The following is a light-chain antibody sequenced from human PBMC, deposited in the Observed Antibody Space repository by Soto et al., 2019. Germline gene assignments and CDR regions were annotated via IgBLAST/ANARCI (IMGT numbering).Light chain of an antibody. Sequence: IHMTQSSSTLSGSVGYRVTITCRASQTISSWLAWYQQKQGKAPKLLIYKASTLKSGVPSRFSGSGYGTEFNLTISSLQTDDFATYYCQHYNSYSEAFGQGTKVDI. CDR3: QHYNSYSEA. V-gene: IGKV1-5*03. CDR1: QTISSW. J-gene: IGKJ1*01. CDR2: KAS.